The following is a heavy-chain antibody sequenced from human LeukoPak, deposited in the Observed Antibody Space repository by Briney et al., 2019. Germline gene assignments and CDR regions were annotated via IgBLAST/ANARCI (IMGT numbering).Heavy chain of an antibody. J-gene: IGHJ3*02. V-gene: IGHV1-69*13. CDR1: GGTFSSYA. D-gene: IGHD6-19*01. Sequence: SVKVSCKASGGTFSSYAISWVRQAPGQGLEWMGGIIPIFGTANYAQKFQGRVTITADESTSTAYMELSSLRSEDTAVYYCASWPQWPALDAFDIWGQGTMVTVSS. CDR2: IIPIFGTA. CDR3: ASWPQWPALDAFDI.